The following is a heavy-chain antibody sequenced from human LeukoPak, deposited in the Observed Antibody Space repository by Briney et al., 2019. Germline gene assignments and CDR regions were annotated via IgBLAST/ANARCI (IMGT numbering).Heavy chain of an antibody. CDR1: GGPIGGHTFY. Sequence: PSETLSLTCNVSGGPIGGHTFYWDWIRQPPGKGLEWIATIYYNGNTFYNPSLRSRVALSIDMSKSQFSLHPSSVTAADTAVYYCARLTALAGHRGAFDIWGPGTLVTVSS. CDR3: ARLTALAGHRGAFDI. J-gene: IGHJ3*02. D-gene: IGHD6-19*01. CDR2: IYYNGNT. V-gene: IGHV4-39*01.